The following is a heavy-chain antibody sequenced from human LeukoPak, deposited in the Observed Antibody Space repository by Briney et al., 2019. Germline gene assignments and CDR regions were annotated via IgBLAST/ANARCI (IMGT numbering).Heavy chain of an antibody. V-gene: IGHV3-21*01. CDR3: ARPTTVTRAFDI. D-gene: IGHD4-17*01. CDR2: ITSSGTYI. CDR1: GFDFNNYN. J-gene: IGHJ3*02. Sequence: PGGSLRLSCAASGFDFNNYNMNWVRQAPGKGLEWVSSITSSGTYIYYADSVKGRFTISRDNSKNTLYLQMNSLRAEDTAVYYCARPTTVTRAFDIWGQGTMVTVSS.